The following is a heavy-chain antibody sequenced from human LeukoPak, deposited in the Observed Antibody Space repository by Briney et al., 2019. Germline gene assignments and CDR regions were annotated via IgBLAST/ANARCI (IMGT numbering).Heavy chain of an antibody. V-gene: IGHV3-11*01. CDR3: AKEKDLGIAAAFDY. CDR2: ISTSGDSI. CDR1: GFTFSDYH. D-gene: IGHD6-13*01. J-gene: IGHJ4*02. Sequence: GGSLRLSCAASGFTFSDYHMAWIRQPPGKGLEWVSYISTSGDSIHYADSVKGRLTISRDNSKNSLYLQMNSLRTEDTALYYCAKEKDLGIAAAFDYWGQGTLVTVSS.